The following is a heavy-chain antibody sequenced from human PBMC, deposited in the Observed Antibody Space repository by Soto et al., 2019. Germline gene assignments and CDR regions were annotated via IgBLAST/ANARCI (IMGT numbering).Heavy chain of an antibody. CDR3: AHRLGAYGHFDY. Sequence: QITLKESGPTLVKPTQTLTLTCSFSGFSLSTSGVGVGWIRQPPGKALEWLALIYWDDDKRYSPSLKSRLTIPKDTSKNQVVLTMTNMDPVDTATYYCAHRLGAYGHFDYWGQGTLVTVSS. J-gene: IGHJ4*02. V-gene: IGHV2-5*02. CDR1: GFSLSTSGVG. D-gene: IGHD5-12*01. CDR2: IYWDDDK.